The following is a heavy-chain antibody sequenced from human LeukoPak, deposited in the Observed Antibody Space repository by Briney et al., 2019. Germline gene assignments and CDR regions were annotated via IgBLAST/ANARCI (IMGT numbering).Heavy chain of an antibody. Sequence: GASVKVSCKASGYTFTSYYMHWVRQAPGQGLEWMGIINPSGGSTSYAQKFQGRVTMTRDMSTSTVYMELSSLRSEDTAVYYCARDKYYCDSSGYYPDYYFDYWGQGTLVTVSS. V-gene: IGHV1-46*01. D-gene: IGHD3-22*01. J-gene: IGHJ4*02. CDR1: GYTFTSYY. CDR2: INPSGGST. CDR3: ARDKYYCDSSGYYPDYYFDY.